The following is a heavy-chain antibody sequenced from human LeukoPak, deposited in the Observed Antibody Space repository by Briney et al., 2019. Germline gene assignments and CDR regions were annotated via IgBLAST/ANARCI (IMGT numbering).Heavy chain of an antibody. CDR2: INPDNGDT. CDR1: GHTFTNHH. CDR3: TLYNY. Sequence: ASVKVSCKTSGHTFTNHHMHWVRQAPGQGLEWMGYINPDNGDTKYSQEFQGRVTITSDTSASTAYMELSSLRSEDMAVYYCTLYNYWGQGTLVTVSS. D-gene: IGHD1-14*01. V-gene: IGHV1-3*03. J-gene: IGHJ4*02.